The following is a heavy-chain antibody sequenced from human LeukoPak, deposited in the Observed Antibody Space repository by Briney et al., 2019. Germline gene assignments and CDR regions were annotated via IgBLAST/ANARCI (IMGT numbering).Heavy chain of an antibody. CDR3: ASRPDQHLLYYFDY. Sequence: GASVKVSCKASGYTFTGYYMHWVRQAPGQGLEWMGWINPNSGGTKYAQKFQGRVTTTSDASISIAYMELSSLRSDDTAVYYCASRPDQHLLYYFDYWGQGALVTVSS. D-gene: IGHD2-15*01. CDR1: GYTFTGYY. V-gene: IGHV1-2*02. CDR2: INPNSGGT. J-gene: IGHJ4*02.